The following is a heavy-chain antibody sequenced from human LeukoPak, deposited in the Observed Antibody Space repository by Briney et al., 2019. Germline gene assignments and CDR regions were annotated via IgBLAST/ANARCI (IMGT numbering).Heavy chain of an antibody. Sequence: GGSLRLSCAASGFSFSSYSMNWVRQAPGKGLEWVSYITSSSSTIYYADSVKGRFTISRDNAKNSLYLLMNSLRDEDTAVYYCARDGRESGWYAGIFDYWGQGTLVTVSS. CDR1: GFSFSSYS. J-gene: IGHJ4*02. CDR3: ARDGRESGWYAGIFDY. CDR2: ITSSSSTI. V-gene: IGHV3-48*02. D-gene: IGHD6-19*01.